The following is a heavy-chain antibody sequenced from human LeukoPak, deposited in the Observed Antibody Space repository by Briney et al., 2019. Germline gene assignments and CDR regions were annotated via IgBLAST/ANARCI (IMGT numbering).Heavy chain of an antibody. CDR2: IRYDGSNN. CDR1: GFTFSNYG. J-gene: IGHJ4*02. D-gene: IGHD3-22*01. V-gene: IGHV3-30*02. Sequence: GGSLRLSCAASGFTFSNYGMQWVRQAPGKGLEWVAFIRYDGSNNYYADSVKGRFTISRDNSKNTLYLQMNSLRAEDTAVYYCARPRYYYDSSGLDYWGQGTLVTVSS. CDR3: ARPRYYYDSSGLDY.